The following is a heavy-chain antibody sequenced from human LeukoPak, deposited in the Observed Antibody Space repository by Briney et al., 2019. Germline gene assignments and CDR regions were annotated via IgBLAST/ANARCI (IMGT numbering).Heavy chain of an antibody. CDR2: ISSSSSTI. CDR1: GFTFSSYS. J-gene: IGHJ5*02. Sequence: GGSLRLSCAASGFTFSSYSMNWVRQAPGKGLEWVSYISSSSSTIYYADSVKGRFTISRDNAKNSLYLQMNSLRAEDTAVYYCARDPGSSWYGDWFDPWGQGTLVTVSS. CDR3: ARDPGSSWYGDWFDP. D-gene: IGHD6-13*01. V-gene: IGHV3-48*04.